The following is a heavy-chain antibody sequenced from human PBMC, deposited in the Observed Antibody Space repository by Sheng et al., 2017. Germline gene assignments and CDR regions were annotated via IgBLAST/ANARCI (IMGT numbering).Heavy chain of an antibody. Sequence: QLRLQESGPGLVRPSETLSLTCSVSGGSVSSRTDYWGWIRQPPGKGLEWIGSIRYDGYAYYNPSLKSRVSVSIDTSKNQFSLELTSVTAADTAAYYCARDHGHDYDAPNWLRPLGPRDALVTVSS. CDR2: IRYDGYA. J-gene: IGHJ5*02. CDR1: GGSVSSRTDY. CDR3: ARDHGHDYDAPNWLRP. D-gene: IGHD4-17*01. V-gene: IGHV4-39*07.